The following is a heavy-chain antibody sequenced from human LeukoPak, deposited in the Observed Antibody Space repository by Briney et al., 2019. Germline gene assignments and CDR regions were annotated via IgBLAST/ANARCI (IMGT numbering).Heavy chain of an antibody. CDR2: ISSNGDNT. CDR1: GFTFSTYV. CDR3: VRGTGY. Sequence: GGSLRLSCSVSGFTFSTYVMHWVRQAPGKGLEYVSAISSNGDNTYYADSVKGRFTISRDNSKNTLYLQMSSLRADDTAVYYCVRGTGYWGQGALVTVSS. J-gene: IGHJ4*02. V-gene: IGHV3-64D*06.